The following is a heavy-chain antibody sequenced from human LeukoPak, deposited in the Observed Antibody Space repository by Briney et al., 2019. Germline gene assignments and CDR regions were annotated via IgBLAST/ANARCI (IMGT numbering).Heavy chain of an antibody. CDR2: INHSGST. J-gene: IGHJ4*02. V-gene: IGHV4-34*01. CDR3: ARMVQWWFAGFDY. Sequence: KPTETLSLTCAVYDGSFSGYYWSWIRQPPGKGLEWIGEINHSGSTNYNPSLKSRVTISVDTSKNQFSLKLSSVTAADTAVYYCARMVQWWFAGFDYWAREPWSPSPQ. D-gene: IGHD2-15*01. CDR1: DGSFSGYY.